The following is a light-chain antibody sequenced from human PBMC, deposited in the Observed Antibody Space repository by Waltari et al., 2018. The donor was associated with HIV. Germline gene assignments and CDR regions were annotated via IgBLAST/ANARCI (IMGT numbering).Light chain of an antibody. V-gene: IGLV1-40*01. CDR3: QSYDSSLSGSDVV. CDR1: SPNIGAGYA. CDR2: GTS. Sequence: QSVVTQPPSVSGAPGQRVTFSCTGSSPNIGAGYAVHWYQPLPGPAPTLLIYGTSNRPAGVPDRFSGSKSGTSASLAITGLQAEDEADYYCQSYDSSLSGSDVVFGGGTELTVL. J-gene: IGLJ2*01.